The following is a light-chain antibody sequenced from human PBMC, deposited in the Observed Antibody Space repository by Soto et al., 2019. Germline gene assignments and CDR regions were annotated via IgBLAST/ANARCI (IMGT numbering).Light chain of an antibody. J-gene: IGKJ5*01. Sequence: DIQMTQSPSSLSASVGDRVTITCRASQSISSYLNWYQQKPRKAPKLLIYAASSLQSGVPSSFSGRGSGTDITLTISRLQPEDFATYYCQQGYSTPITCGRGTRLEIK. CDR2: AAS. V-gene: IGKV1-39*01. CDR1: QSISSY. CDR3: QQGYSTPIT.